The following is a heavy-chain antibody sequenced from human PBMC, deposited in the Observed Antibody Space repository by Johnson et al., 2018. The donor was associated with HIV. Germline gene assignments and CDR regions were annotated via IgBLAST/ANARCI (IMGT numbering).Heavy chain of an antibody. V-gene: IGHV3-30*02. CDR3: ASGLGIVGATRSAFDI. CDR1: GFSIDDFA. J-gene: IGHJ3*02. D-gene: IGHD1-26*01. Sequence: VQLVESGGGLVQPGTSLRLSCAASGFSIDDFAMHWVRQAPGKGLEWVAIIRFDGNNIYYGDSVRGRFTISRDNSKNTLYLQMNSLRAEDTAVYYCASGLGIVGATRSAFDIWGQGTMVTVSS. CDR2: IRFDGNNI.